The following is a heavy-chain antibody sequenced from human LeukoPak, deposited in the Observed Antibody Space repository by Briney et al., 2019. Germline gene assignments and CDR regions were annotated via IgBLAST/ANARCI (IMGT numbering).Heavy chain of an antibody. D-gene: IGHD6-13*01. V-gene: IGHV3-23*01. Sequence: GGSLRLSCAASGFTFSSYAMSWVRQAPGKGLEWVSAISGSGGSTYYADSEKGRFTISRDNSKNTLYLQMNSLRAEDTAVYYCAKGLTAAGTGWFDPWGEGTLVTVSS. CDR1: GFTFSSYA. CDR3: AKGLTAAGTGWFDP. J-gene: IGHJ5*02. CDR2: ISGSGGST.